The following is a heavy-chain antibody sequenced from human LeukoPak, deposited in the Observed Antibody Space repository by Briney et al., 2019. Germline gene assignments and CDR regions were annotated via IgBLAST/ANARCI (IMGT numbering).Heavy chain of an antibody. CDR1: GGTFSSHA. CDR3: ARSSDYGDYVRWFDP. J-gene: IGHJ5*02. D-gene: IGHD4-17*01. CDR2: IIPIFGTA. Sequence: RASVKVPCKASGGTFSSHAISWVRQAPGQGLEWMGGIIPIFGTANYAQKFQGRVTITADESTSTAYMELSSLRSEDTAVYYCARSSDYGDYVRWFDPWGQGTLVTVSS. V-gene: IGHV1-69*13.